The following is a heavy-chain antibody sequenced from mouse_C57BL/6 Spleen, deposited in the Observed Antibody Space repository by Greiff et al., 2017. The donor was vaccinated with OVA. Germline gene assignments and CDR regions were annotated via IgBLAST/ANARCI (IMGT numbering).Heavy chain of an antibody. CDR3: ARSITTVVAPFDY. J-gene: IGHJ2*01. D-gene: IGHD1-1*01. CDR1: GFTFTDYY. CDR2: IRNKANGYTT. V-gene: IGHV7-3*01. Sequence: EVKVVESGGGLVQPGGSLSLSCAASGFTFTDYYMSWVRQPPGKALEWLGFIRNKANGYTTEYSASVKGRFTISRDNSQSILYLQMNALRAEDSATYYCARSITTVVAPFDYWGQGTTLTVSS.